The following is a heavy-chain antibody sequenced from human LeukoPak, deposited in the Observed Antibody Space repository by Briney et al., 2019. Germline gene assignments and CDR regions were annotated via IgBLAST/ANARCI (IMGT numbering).Heavy chain of an antibody. J-gene: IGHJ6*03. CDR3: ARRTYYYYMDV. V-gene: IGHV4-4*09. Sequence: SETLSLTCTVSGGSISSYYWSWIRQPPGKGLEWIGYIYTSGITNYNPSLKSRVTISADTSKNQFSLKLSSVTAADTAVYYCARRTYYYYMDVWGKGTTVIVSS. CDR2: IYTSGIT. CDR1: GGSISSYY.